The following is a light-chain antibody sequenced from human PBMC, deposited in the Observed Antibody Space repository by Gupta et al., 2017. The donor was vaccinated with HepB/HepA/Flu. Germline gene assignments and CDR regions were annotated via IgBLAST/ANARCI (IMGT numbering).Light chain of an antibody. V-gene: IGKV3-11*01. CDR2: DAS. CDR3: QQSNSRPWT. CDR1: QSVRSH. Sequence: ELVLTPSPVDLSLSPGERATLSCRASQSVRSHLAWYQKKPGQPPRFLIYDASKRATGIPVRFSGSGSGTDFTLTISSLEPEDSAVYYCQQSNSRPWTFGQGTKVEIK. J-gene: IGKJ1*01.